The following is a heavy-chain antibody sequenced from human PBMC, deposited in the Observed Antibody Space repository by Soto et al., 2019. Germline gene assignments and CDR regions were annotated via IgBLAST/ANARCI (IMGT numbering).Heavy chain of an antibody. J-gene: IGHJ2*01. CDR1: GFTFSNAW. Sequence: GGSLRLSCAASGFTFSNAWMSWVRQAPGKGLEWVGRIKSKTDGGTTDYAAPVKGRFTISRDDSKNTLYLQMNSLKTEDTAVYYCTTLAAAGTDPASNWYFDLWGRGTLVTVSS. CDR2: IKSKTDGGTT. CDR3: TTLAAAGTDPASNWYFDL. D-gene: IGHD6-13*01. V-gene: IGHV3-15*01.